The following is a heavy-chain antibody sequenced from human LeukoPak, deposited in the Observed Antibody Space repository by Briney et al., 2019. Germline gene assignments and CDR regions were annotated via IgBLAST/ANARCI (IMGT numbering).Heavy chain of an antibody. CDR3: VSSYGGYVLDY. D-gene: IGHD5-12*01. J-gene: IGHJ4*02. V-gene: IGHV4-61*01. CDR1: GGSVSSGSYY. CDR2: VYHSGSI. Sequence: SETLSLTCTVSGGSVSSGSYYWSWIRQPPGKGLEWIGRVYHSGSINYNPSLKSRVTISVDTSKNQFSLNLSSATAADTAVYYCVSSYGGYVLDYWGQGTLVIVSS.